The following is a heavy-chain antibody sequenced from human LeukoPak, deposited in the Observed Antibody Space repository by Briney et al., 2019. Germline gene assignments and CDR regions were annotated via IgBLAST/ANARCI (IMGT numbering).Heavy chain of an antibody. V-gene: IGHV3-7*04. CDR1: GFSFNLFW. CDR2: LSDDGGQK. CDR3: AKDSVPFTENNLFDH. D-gene: IGHD2-2*01. Sequence: GGSLRLSCAASGFSFNLFWMSWVRQAPGKGTEWVATLSDDGGQKFYLDSVKGRFTISRDNAKNSVFLQMSSLRAEDSALYYCAKDSVPFTENNLFDHWGQGILVTVSS. J-gene: IGHJ5*02.